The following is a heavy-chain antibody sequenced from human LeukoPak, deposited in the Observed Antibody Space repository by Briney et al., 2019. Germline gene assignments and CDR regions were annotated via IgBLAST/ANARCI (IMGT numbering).Heavy chain of an antibody. Sequence: GGSLRLSCAASGFTFSSYSMNWVRQAPGKGLEWVSSISSSSSYIYYADSVKGRFTISRDNAKNSLYLQMNSLRAEDTAVYYCASTIRAAAGSLYAFDIWGQGTMVTVSS. D-gene: IGHD6-13*01. V-gene: IGHV3-21*01. CDR1: GFTFSSYS. J-gene: IGHJ3*02. CDR3: ASTIRAAAGSLYAFDI. CDR2: ISSSSSYI.